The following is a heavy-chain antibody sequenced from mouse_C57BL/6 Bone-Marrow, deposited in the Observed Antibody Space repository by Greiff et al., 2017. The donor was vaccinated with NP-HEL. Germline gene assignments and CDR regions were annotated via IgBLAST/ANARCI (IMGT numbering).Heavy chain of an antibody. D-gene: IGHD4-1*01. CDR1: GFTFSDYG. V-gene: IGHV5-17*01. J-gene: IGHJ3*01. Sequence: EVKVEESGGGLVKPGGSLKLSCAASGFTFSDYGMHWVRQAPEKGLEWVAYISSGSSTIYYAATVKGRFTISRDNAKNTLFLQMTILRSEDTAMYYCSRLGRARAYWGQGTLVTVSA. CDR3: SRLGRARAY. CDR2: ISSGSSTI.